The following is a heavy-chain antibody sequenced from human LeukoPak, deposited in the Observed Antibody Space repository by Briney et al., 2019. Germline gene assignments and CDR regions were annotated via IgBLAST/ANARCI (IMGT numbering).Heavy chain of an antibody. D-gene: IGHD3-10*01. CDR2: INPSGGST. CDR3: ARGGPWFGELSNYYYMDV. J-gene: IGHJ6*03. CDR1: GYTSTSYY. Sequence: ASVKVSCKASGYTSTSYYMHWVRQAPGQGLEWMGIINPSGGSTSYAQKFQGRVTMTRDTSTSTVYMELSSLRSEDTAVYYCARGGPWFGELSNYYYMDVWGKGTTVTVSS. V-gene: IGHV1-46*01.